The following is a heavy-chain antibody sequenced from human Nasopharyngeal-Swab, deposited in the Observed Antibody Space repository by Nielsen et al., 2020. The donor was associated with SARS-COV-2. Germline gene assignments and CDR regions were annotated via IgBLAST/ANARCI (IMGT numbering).Heavy chain of an antibody. CDR2: INPTGGST. V-gene: IGHV1-46*01. J-gene: IGHJ6*03. D-gene: IGHD3-3*01. CDR3: ARSGRITIFGVFINYYYYMDV. Sequence: WVRQAPGQGLEWMGIINPTGGSTSYAQKFQGRVTMTRDTSTSTVYMELSSLRSEDTAMCYCARSGRITIFGVFINYYYYMDVWGKGTTVTVSS.